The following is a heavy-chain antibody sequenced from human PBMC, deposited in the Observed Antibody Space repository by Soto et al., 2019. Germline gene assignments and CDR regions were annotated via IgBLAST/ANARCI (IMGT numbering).Heavy chain of an antibody. CDR2: INDSGTT. CDR1: GGSFSGYS. D-gene: IGHD2-2*02. V-gene: IGHV4-34*01. J-gene: IGHJ5*02. Sequence: SETLSLSCAVYGGSFSGYSWGWIRQPPGKGLEWIGEINDSGTTNYTPSLKSRVAIPLDTSKNQFSLTLNSVTAADTATYLCARGTVNDRRRYCLATSCNTWFDPWGQGTLVTVSS. CDR3: ARGTVNDRRRYCLATSCNTWFDP.